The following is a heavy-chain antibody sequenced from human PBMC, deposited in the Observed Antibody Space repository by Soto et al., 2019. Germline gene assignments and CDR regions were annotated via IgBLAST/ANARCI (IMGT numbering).Heavy chain of an antibody. Sequence: QVQLVQSGAEVKKPGSSVKVSCKASGGTFSSYAISWVRQAPGQGLEWMGGIIPIFGTANYAQKFQGRVTITADESTSTAYMELSSLRSEDTAVYYCATEGDTYYYDSSGYSTPFDYWGQGTLVTVSS. CDR3: ATEGDTYYYDSSGYSTPFDY. D-gene: IGHD3-22*01. CDR1: GGTFSSYA. CDR2: IIPIFGTA. J-gene: IGHJ4*02. V-gene: IGHV1-69*01.